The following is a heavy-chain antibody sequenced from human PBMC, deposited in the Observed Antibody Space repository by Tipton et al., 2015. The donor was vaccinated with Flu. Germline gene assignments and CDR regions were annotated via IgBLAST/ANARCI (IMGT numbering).Heavy chain of an antibody. CDR3: ARAWAAAGSA. D-gene: IGHD6-13*01. Sequence: SLRLSCVASGFTFSTYAMTWVSSVSGGGGSTYYADSVKGRFTISRDNSKNTLYLQMNSLRSEDTAVYYCARAWAAAGSAWGQGTLVTVSS. J-gene: IGHJ5*02. V-gene: IGHV3-23*01. CDR1: GFTFSTYA. CDR2: VSGGGGST.